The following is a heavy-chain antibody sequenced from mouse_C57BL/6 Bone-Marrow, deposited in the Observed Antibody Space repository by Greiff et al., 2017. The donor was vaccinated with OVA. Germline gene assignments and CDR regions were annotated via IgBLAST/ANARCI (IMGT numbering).Heavy chain of an antibody. CDR2: ISNLAYSI. J-gene: IGHJ4*01. CDR3: ARGGYGSSYAMDY. V-gene: IGHV5-15*01. D-gene: IGHD1-1*01. Sequence: DVMLVESGGGLVQPGGSLKLSCAASGFTFSDYGMAWVRQAPRKGPEWVAFISNLAYSIYYADTVTGRFTISRENAKNTLYLEMSSLRSEDTAMYYCARGGYGSSYAMDYWGQGTSVTVSS. CDR1: GFTFSDYG.